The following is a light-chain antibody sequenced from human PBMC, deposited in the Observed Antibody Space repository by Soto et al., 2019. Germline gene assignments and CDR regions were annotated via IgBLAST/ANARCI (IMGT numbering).Light chain of an antibody. CDR2: DND. J-gene: IGLJ2*01. CDR3: GTWDSSLSAV. Sequence: QSVLTQPPSVSAAPGQKVTISCSGSNSNIGNNYVSWYQQLPGTAPKLLIYDNDVRPSGIPDRFSGSKSGTSATLDITGLRTGDEADYYCGTWDSSLSAVFGGGTKLTVL. V-gene: IGLV1-51*01. CDR1: NSNIGNNY.